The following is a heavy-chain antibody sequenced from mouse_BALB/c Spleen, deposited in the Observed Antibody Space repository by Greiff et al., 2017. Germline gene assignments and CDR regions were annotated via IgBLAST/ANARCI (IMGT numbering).Heavy chain of an antibody. CDR1: GFSLTDYG. Sequence: VQLVESGPGLVAPSQSLSITCTVSGFSLTDYGVSWVRQPPGKGLEWLGGIWGGGSTYYNSALKSRLSISKDNSKSQVFLKMNSLQTDDTAMYYCAKHDYYGSNWYFDVWGAGTTVTVSS. D-gene: IGHD1-1*01. J-gene: IGHJ1*01. CDR2: IWGGGST. CDR3: AKHDYYGSNWYFDV. V-gene: IGHV2-6-5*01.